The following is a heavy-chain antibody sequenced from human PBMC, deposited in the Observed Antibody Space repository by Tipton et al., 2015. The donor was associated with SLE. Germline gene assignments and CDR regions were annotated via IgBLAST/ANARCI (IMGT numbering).Heavy chain of an antibody. Sequence: GLVKPSQTLSLTCAISGDSVSSNSAAWNWIRQSPSSGLEWLGRTYYRSKWHNDYAVSVKSRITINPDTSKNQFSLQLNSVTPEDTAVYYCAGGRGLGGYFDYWGQGTLVAVSS. CDR3: AGGRGLGGYFDY. V-gene: IGHV6-1*01. J-gene: IGHJ4*02. CDR2: TYYRSKWHN. D-gene: IGHD3/OR15-3a*01. CDR1: GDSVSSNSAA.